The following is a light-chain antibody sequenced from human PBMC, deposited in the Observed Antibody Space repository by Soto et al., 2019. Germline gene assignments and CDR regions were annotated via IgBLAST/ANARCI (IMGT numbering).Light chain of an antibody. J-gene: IGKJ1*01. V-gene: IGKV1-5*01. CDR3: QQYNSYSKT. Sequence: DIQMTHSPSTLSASVGDRVTITCRASQSIGMWLAWFQQKPGKAPKVLIHDAYSLESGVPSRFSRSGSGKEFTLTISSLQPEDSATYYCQQYNSYSKTFGHGSKVEIX. CDR1: QSIGMW. CDR2: DAY.